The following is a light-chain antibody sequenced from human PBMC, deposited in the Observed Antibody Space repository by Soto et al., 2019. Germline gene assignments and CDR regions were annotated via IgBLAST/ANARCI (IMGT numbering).Light chain of an antibody. J-gene: IGKJ1*01. CDR1: QSLRTSY. CDR3: QQYVTSPRT. V-gene: IGKV3-20*01. CDR2: GAS. Sequence: EVVLTQSPDTLSLSPGETSTLSFSSSQSLRTSYLAWYQQKPGQAPRLLIYGASFRATGIPDRFSGRGSGTDFTLSISRLEPEDFAVYYCQQYVTSPRTFGQGTKVDI.